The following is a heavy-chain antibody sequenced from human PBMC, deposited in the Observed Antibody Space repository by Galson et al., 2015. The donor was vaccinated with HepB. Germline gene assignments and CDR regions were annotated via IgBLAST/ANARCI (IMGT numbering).Heavy chain of an antibody. CDR3: ARGPLNYYDSSGYINYYYGMDV. CDR1: GYTFTSYY. D-gene: IGHD3-22*01. CDR2: ISAYNGNT. V-gene: IGHV1-18*04. Sequence: SVKVSCKASGYTFTSYYMHWVRQAPGQGLEWMGWISAYNGNTNYAQKLQGRVTMTTDTSTSTAYMELRSLRSDDTAVYYCARGPLNYYDSSGYINYYYGMDVWGQGTTVTVSS. J-gene: IGHJ6*02.